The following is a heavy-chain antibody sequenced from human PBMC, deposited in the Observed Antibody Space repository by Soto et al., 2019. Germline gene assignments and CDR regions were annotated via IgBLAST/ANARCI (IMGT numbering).Heavy chain of an antibody. CDR1: GYTFTSNW. Sequence: GESLKISCKGSGYTFTSNWIGWVRQMPGKGLEWMGIIYPGDSETRYSPSFQGQVTISADKSINTAYLQWSSLKASDTAIYYCARRLNDFGDYKYDFWGQGTLVNVSS. D-gene: IGHD4-17*01. CDR3: ARRLNDFGDYKYDF. CDR2: IYPGDSET. J-gene: IGHJ4*02. V-gene: IGHV5-51*01.